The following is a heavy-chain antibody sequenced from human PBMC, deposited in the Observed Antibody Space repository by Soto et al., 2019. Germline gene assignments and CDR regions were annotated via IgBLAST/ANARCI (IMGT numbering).Heavy chain of an antibody. V-gene: IGHV4-34*01. Sequence: TSETLSLTCAVYGGSFSGYYWSWIRQPPGKGLEWIGEINHSGSTNYNPSLKSRVTISVDTSKNQFSLKLSSVTAADTAVYYCARRNYDTTGYYYWFDPWGRGTLVTVS. D-gene: IGHD3-22*01. CDR2: INHSGST. J-gene: IGHJ5*02. CDR1: GGSFSGYY. CDR3: ARRNYDTTGYYYWFDP.